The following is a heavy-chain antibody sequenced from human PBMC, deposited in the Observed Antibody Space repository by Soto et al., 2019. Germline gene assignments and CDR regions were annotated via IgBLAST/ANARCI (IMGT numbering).Heavy chain of an antibody. CDR3: ARGAYDSSGYYYGLDYYYYGMDV. CDR2: IYYSGST. CDR1: GGCISSSSYY. D-gene: IGHD3-22*01. Sequence: PSETLSLTCTVSGGCISSSSYYWGWLRLPPGKGLEWIGSIYYSGSTYYNPSLKSRVTISVDTSKNQFSLKLSSVTAADTAVYYCARGAYDSSGYYYGLDYYYYGMDVWGQGTTVTVSS. V-gene: IGHV4-39*01. J-gene: IGHJ6*02.